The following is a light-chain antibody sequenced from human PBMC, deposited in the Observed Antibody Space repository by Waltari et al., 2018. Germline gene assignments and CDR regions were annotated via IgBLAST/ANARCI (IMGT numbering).Light chain of an antibody. CDR3: QQSYSTQFT. CDR2: TTS. J-gene: IGKJ3*01. V-gene: IGKV1-39*01. Sequence: DIQMNQSPSSLSASVGDRVPFTCRASQNISPYLNWYQQKPGKAPKLLIYTTSILQSGVPSRFSGSGSGTDFTLTISSLQPEDFATYFCQQSYSTQFTFGPGTKVDIK. CDR1: QNISPY.